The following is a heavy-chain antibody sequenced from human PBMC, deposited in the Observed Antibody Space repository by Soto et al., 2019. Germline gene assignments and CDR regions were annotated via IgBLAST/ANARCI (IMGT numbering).Heavy chain of an antibody. CDR3: FRENYCSYHGMDV. CDR2: IRSKANSYAT. D-gene: IGHD1-26*01. CDR1: GFAFSGST. J-gene: IGHJ6*02. Sequence: EVQLVESGGGLVQPGGSLTLSCAGSGFAFSGSTIHWVRQASGKGLEWVGRIRSKANSYATAYAASVKGRFIISRDDSKTTAYLQMSSLKIEDKDVYYWFRENYCSYHGMDVWGQGTTVTVSS. V-gene: IGHV3-73*02.